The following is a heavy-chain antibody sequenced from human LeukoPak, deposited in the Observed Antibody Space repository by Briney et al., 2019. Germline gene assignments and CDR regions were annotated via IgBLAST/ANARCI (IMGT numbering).Heavy chain of an antibody. J-gene: IGHJ5*02. Sequence: ASVKVSCKASGGTFSSYAISWVRQAPGQGLEWMGGIIPIFGTANHAQKFQGRVTITADESTSTAYMELSSLRSEDTAVYYCARRRGLLAANRNWFDPWGQGTLVTVSS. CDR2: IIPIFGTA. CDR3: ARRRGLLAANRNWFDP. V-gene: IGHV1-69*01. CDR1: GGTFSSYA. D-gene: IGHD6-13*01.